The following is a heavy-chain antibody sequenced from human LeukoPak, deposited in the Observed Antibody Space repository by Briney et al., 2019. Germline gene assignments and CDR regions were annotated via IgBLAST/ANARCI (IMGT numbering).Heavy chain of an antibody. Sequence: PSETLSLTCTVSGGSISSSSYYWGWIRQPPGKGLEGIVSIYYSGSTYYNPSLKSRVTISVEPYKTQFSLELSSVTGADTAVYYCARRKWLQSYFDHWGQGTLVSVSS. D-gene: IGHD5-24*01. CDR1: GGSISSSSYY. V-gene: IGHV4-39*01. J-gene: IGHJ4*02. CDR2: IYYSGST. CDR3: ARRKWLQSYFDH.